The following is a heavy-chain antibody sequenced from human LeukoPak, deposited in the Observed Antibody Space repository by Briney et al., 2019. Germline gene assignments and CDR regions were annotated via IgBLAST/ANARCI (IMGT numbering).Heavy chain of an antibody. Sequence: SQTLSLTCAISGDSVSSNSAAWNWIRQSPSRGLEWLGSTYYSSMWYNDYSESVKSRISINPDTSKNQFSLHLNSVTPEDTAVYYCAKDIAPKDGYNYYFDYWGQGTLVTVSS. D-gene: IGHD5-24*01. J-gene: IGHJ4*02. CDR3: AKDIAPKDGYNYYFDY. V-gene: IGHV6-1*01. CDR2: TYYSSMWYN. CDR1: GDSVSSNSAA.